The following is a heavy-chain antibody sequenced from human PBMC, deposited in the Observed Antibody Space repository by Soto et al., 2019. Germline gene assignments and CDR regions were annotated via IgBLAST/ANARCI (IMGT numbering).Heavy chain of an antibody. CDR2: ISGSGGST. J-gene: IGHJ4*02. D-gene: IGHD2-15*01. V-gene: IGHV3-23*01. Sequence: EVQLLESGGGLVQPGGSLRLSCAASGFTFSSYAMSWVRQAPGKGLEWVSAISGSGGSTYYADSVKGRFTISRDNSKNTLYLQMNSLSAEDTAVCYCAKVPPPRWVVAAAHFDYGGQGTLVTVSS. CDR3: AKVPPPRWVVAAAHFDY. CDR1: GFTFSSYA.